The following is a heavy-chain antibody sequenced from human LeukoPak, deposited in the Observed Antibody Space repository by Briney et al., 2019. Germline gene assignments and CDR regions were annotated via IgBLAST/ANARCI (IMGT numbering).Heavy chain of an antibody. CDR3: ARGTTVTY. Sequence: PSETLSLTCAVYGGSFSGYYWSWIRQPPGKGLGWIGEINHSGSTNYNPSLKSRVTISVDTSKNQFSLKLSSVTAADTAVYYCARGTTVTYWGQGTLVNVSS. V-gene: IGHV4-34*01. D-gene: IGHD4-17*01. CDR2: INHSGST. J-gene: IGHJ4*02. CDR1: GGSFSGYY.